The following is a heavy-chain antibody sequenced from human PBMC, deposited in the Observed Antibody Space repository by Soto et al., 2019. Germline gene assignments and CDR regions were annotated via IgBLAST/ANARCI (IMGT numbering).Heavy chain of an antibody. J-gene: IGHJ4*02. Sequence: PSETLSLTCTVSGGSINSGGYYWSWIRQHPGKGLEWIGYISYSGSTYYNPSLKSRITISVDTSKNQLFLNLNSVTAADTAVYYCAIFGTSPTGLYYFDFWGQGTLGTLFS. V-gene: IGHV4-31*03. D-gene: IGHD3-3*02. CDR3: AIFGTSPTGLYYFDF. CDR1: GGSINSGGYY. CDR2: ISYSGST.